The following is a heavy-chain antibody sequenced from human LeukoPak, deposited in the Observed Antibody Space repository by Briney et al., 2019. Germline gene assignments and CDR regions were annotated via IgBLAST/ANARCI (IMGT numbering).Heavy chain of an antibody. Sequence: SETLSLTCTVSGGSISSYYWSRIRQPPGKGLEWIGYIYYSGSTNYNPSLKSRVTISVDTSKNQFSLKLSSVTAADTAVYYCARHLYSSGWYGGPYGMDVWGQGTTVTVSS. CDR2: IYYSGST. D-gene: IGHD6-19*01. V-gene: IGHV4-59*08. CDR3: ARHLYSSGWYGGPYGMDV. CDR1: GGSISSYY. J-gene: IGHJ6*02.